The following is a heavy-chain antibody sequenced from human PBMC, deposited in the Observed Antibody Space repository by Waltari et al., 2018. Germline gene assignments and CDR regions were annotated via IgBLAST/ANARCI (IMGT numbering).Heavy chain of an antibody. D-gene: IGHD3-10*01. Sequence: QVQLVQSGAEVKKPGSSVKVSCKASGGTFSSYAISWLLQTPGQGLEWRGGIIPIFGTANYAQKFQGRVTITTDESTSTAYMELSSLRSEDTAVYYCARVADYYGSGSFFDYWGQGTLVTVSS. CDR3: ARVADYYGSGSFFDY. CDR2: IIPIFGTA. CDR1: GGTFSSYA. V-gene: IGHV1-69*05. J-gene: IGHJ4*02.